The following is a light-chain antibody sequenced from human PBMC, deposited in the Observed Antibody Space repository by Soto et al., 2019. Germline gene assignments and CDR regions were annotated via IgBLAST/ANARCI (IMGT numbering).Light chain of an antibody. Sequence: QSALTQPASVSGSPGQSITISCTGTSSDVGGYNYVSWYQQHPGKAPKLMIYGVSNRPSGVSNRFSGSESGNTASLTISGLQADDEADYYCSSHTISSALQVFGTGTKVTVL. CDR3: SSHTISSALQV. CDR2: GVS. J-gene: IGLJ1*01. CDR1: SSDVGGYNY. V-gene: IGLV2-14*01.